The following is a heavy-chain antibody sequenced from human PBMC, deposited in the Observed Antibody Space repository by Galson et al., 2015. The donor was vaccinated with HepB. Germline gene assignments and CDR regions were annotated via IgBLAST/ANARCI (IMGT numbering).Heavy chain of an antibody. CDR3: ARGLIPATAIPVY. J-gene: IGHJ4*02. V-gene: IGHV4-31*03. CDR1: GGSVSSGGYY. CDR2: IYYSGST. Sequence: TLSLTCTVSGGSVSSGGYYWNWIRQHPGKGLEWIGYIYYSGSTFYNPSLKSRVTISLDTSKNQFSLKLNSVTAADTAVYYCARGLIPATAIPVYWGQGSLVTVSS. D-gene: IGHD2-2*02.